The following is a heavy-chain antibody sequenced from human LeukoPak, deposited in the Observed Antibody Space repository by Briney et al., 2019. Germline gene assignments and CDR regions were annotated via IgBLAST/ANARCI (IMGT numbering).Heavy chain of an antibody. J-gene: IGHJ6*03. Sequence: ASVKVSCKASGYTFTSYGISWVRQAPGQGLEWMGRISAYNGNTNYAQKLQGRVTMSTDTSTSTAYMELRSLRSDDTAVYYCARDQWGGYSYGAYYYMDVWGKGTTVTISS. CDR1: GYTFTSYG. D-gene: IGHD5-18*01. CDR3: ARDQWGGYSYGAYYYMDV. V-gene: IGHV1-18*01. CDR2: ISAYNGNT.